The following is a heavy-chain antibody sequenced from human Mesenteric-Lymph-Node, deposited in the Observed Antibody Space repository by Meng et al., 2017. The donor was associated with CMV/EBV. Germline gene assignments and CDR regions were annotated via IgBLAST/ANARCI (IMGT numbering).Heavy chain of an antibody. J-gene: IGHJ4*02. V-gene: IGHV3-11*01. CDR1: GFTFSNDA. CDR2: IGNSGTPI. D-gene: IGHD3-3*01. CDR3: ASGGYYDLWSGYQMPHY. Sequence: GESLKISCAASGFTFSNDAMSWVRQAPGKGLEWVAYIGNSGTPIYYPHSVKGRFTISRDNAKNSLYLQMNSLRAEDTAVYYCASGGYYDLWSGYQMPHYWGQGTLVTVSS.